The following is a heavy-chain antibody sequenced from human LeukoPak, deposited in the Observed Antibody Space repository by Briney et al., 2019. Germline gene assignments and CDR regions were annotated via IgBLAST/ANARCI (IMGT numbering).Heavy chain of an antibody. CDR3: ARDRDPYYYDRSAPGY. Sequence: ASVKVSCKASGYTFTDYYMHWVRQAPGQGLEWMGWILPNSGDTKYAQRFQDRVIMTRDTSISTVYMELSRLRSDDTAVYYCARDRDPYYYDRSAPGYWGQGTLVTVPS. CDR1: GYTFTDYY. J-gene: IGHJ4*02. V-gene: IGHV1-2*02. D-gene: IGHD3-22*01. CDR2: ILPNSGDT.